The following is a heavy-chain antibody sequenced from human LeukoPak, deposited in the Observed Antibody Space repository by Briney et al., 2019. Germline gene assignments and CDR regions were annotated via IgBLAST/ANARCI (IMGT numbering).Heavy chain of an antibody. Sequence: ASVKVSCKASGYTFTNYYMHWVRQAPGQGLEWMGIINPSGGSTSYAQKFQGRVTMTTDIATSTAYMELRSLRSDDTAVYYCARHPPAWAPPLADYWGQGTLVTVSS. V-gene: IGHV1-46*01. CDR2: INPSGGST. J-gene: IGHJ4*02. CDR3: ARHPPAWAPPLADY. CDR1: GYTFTNYY.